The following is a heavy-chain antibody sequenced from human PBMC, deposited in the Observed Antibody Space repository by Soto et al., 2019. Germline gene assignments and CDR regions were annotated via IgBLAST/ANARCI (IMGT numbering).Heavy chain of an antibody. Sequence: QLQLQESGSGLVKPSQTLSLTCAVSGGSISSGGYSWSWIRQPPGKGLEWIGYIYHSGSTYYNPSLRSRVTISVDRSKNQFSLKLSSVTAADTAVYYCARGPTRLVVVTATSDAFDIWGQGTMVTVSS. J-gene: IGHJ3*02. CDR3: ARGPTRLVVVTATSDAFDI. V-gene: IGHV4-30-2*01. CDR1: GGSISSGGYS. CDR2: IYHSGST. D-gene: IGHD2-21*02.